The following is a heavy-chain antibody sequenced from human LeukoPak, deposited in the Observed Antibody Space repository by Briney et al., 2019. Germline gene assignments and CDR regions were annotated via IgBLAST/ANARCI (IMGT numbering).Heavy chain of an antibody. J-gene: IGHJ4*02. CDR2: INTNTGNP. CDR1: GYTFTSYA. V-gene: IGHV7-4-1*02. D-gene: IGHD2-2*01. CDR3: ARKNRRYCSSTSCLTPLDY. Sequence: ASVKVSCKAPGYTFTSYAMNWVRQAPGQGLEWIGWINTNTGNPTYAQGFTGRFVFSLDTSVSTAYLQISSLKAEDTAVYYCARKNRRYCSSTSCLTPLDYWGQGTLVTVSS.